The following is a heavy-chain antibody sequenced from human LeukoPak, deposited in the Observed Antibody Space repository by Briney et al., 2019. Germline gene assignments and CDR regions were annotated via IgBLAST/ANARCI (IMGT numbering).Heavy chain of an antibody. J-gene: IGHJ3*02. CDR2: ISGSGGST. CDR3: AKGGVHCSSTSCYSDAFDI. Sequence: PGGSLRLSCAASGFTFSSYAMSWVRQAPGKGLEWVSAISGSGGSTYYADSVKGRFTISRDNSKNTLYLQMNSLRAEDTAVYYCAKGGVHCSSTSCYSDAFDIWGQGTMVTVSS. V-gene: IGHV3-23*01. CDR1: GFTFSSYA. D-gene: IGHD2-2*01.